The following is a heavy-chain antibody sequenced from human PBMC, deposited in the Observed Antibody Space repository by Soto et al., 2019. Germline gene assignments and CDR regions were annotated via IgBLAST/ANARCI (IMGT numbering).Heavy chain of an antibody. D-gene: IGHD4-17*01. J-gene: IGHJ6*02. CDR2: ISGSGGST. CDR1: GFTFSSYA. V-gene: IGHV3-23*01. Sequence: PGGSLRLSCAASGFTFSSYAMSWVRQAPGKGLEWVSAISGSGGSTYYADSVKGRFTISRDNSKNALYLQMNSLRAEDTAVYYCAKGSDYGDPYGMDVWGQGTTVTVSS. CDR3: AKGSDYGDPYGMDV.